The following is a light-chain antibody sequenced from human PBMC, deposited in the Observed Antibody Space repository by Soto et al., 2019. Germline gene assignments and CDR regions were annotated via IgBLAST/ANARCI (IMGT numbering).Light chain of an antibody. CDR1: SSDVGANIF. J-gene: IGLJ1*01. CDR3: SSFTTDSTYV. Sequence: QSVLAQPASVSLSPGQSITISCTGTSSDVGANIFVSWYQQHPGKVPKLMIYTVSSRPSGVSQRFSGSKSGNTASLTISGLQAEDEADYYCSSFTTDSTYVFGTGTKVTVL. V-gene: IGLV2-14*01. CDR2: TVS.